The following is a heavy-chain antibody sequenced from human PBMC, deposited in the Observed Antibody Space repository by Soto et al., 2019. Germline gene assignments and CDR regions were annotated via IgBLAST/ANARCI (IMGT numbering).Heavy chain of an antibody. D-gene: IGHD2-2*01. Sequence: QVQLVQSGAAVKKPGSSVKVSCKASGGTFSSYTISWVRQAPGQGLEWMGRIIPILGIANYAQKFQGRVTITADKSTSTAYMELSSLRSEDTAVYYCARGSTSAAAMAYWGQGTLVTVSS. V-gene: IGHV1-69*02. J-gene: IGHJ4*02. CDR1: GGTFSSYT. CDR2: IIPILGIA. CDR3: ARGSTSAAAMAY.